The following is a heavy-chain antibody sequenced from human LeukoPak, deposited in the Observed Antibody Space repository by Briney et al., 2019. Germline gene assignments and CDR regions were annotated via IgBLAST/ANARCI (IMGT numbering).Heavy chain of an antibody. V-gene: IGHV1-2*02. CDR2: INPNSGGT. J-gene: IGHJ4*02. CDR1: GYTFTGYY. CDR3: ARGEVMTTTFDY. Sequence: ASVKVSCKASGYTFTGYYMHWVRQAPGQGLEWMGWINPNSGGTNYAQKFQGRVTITRDTSISTAYMELSRLRSDDTAVYYCARGEVMTTTFDYWGQGTLVTVSS. D-gene: IGHD4-11*01.